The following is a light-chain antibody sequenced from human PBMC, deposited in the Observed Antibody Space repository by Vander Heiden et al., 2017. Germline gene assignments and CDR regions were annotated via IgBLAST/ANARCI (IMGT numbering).Light chain of an antibody. CDR3: HQYSSTPRT. CDR2: WAS. CDR1: QSVLYSPNKKNY. J-gene: IGKJ1*01. Sequence: DSGMSQSPVSLPASLGYRATINCKSSQSVLYSPNKKNYLAWYQQKPGQPPKLLIYWASTRQSGVPDRVSGSGSGTDFTLTISRLQAEDVAVYFCHQYSSTPRTFGQGTKVEIK. V-gene: IGKV4-1*01.